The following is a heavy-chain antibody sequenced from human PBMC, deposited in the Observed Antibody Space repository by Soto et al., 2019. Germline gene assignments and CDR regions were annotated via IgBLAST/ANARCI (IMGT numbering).Heavy chain of an antibody. J-gene: IGHJ6*02. Sequence: QVQLVQSGAEVKEPGDSVRVSCEASGYTFTAYYIHWVRQAPGQGLEWMGWINPKFGDTTYAQDFQGRVSMTRVMSISTVYMELSSLTSDDTAIYYCARNMDYYYGRGSGNGHGVWGQGTTVTVFS. D-gene: IGHD3-10*02. CDR1: GYTFTAYY. CDR3: ARNMDYYYGRGSGNGHGV. V-gene: IGHV1-2*02. CDR2: INPKFGDT.